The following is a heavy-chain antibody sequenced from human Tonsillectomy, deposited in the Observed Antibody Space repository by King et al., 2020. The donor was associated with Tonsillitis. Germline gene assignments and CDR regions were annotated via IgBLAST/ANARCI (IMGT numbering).Heavy chain of an antibody. CDR3: ARSTPNILTGFFFDY. D-gene: IGHD3-9*01. V-gene: IGHV4-59*01. J-gene: IGHJ4*02. CDR2: IFYSGST. CDR1: GGSISSYY. Sequence: QLQESGPGLVKPSETLSLTCTVSGGSISSYYWSWIRQPPGKGLEWIGYIFYSGSTNYNPSLKSRVTISVDTSKNQFSLKLTSVTAADTAVYYCARSTPNILTGFFFDYWGQGTLVPVPS.